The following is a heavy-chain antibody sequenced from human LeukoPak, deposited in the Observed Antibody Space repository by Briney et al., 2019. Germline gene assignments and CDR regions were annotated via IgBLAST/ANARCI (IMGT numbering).Heavy chain of an antibody. CDR3: ARSPRGVWWLRY. J-gene: IGHJ4*02. V-gene: IGHV4-59*01. CDR1: GGSISTYY. Sequence: PSETLSLTCSVSGGSISTYYWTWVRQPPGKGLEWIGHFHYSGNTNYNPSLRSRATISVDTSKKEFSLKVTSVTAADTAVYYCARSPRGVWWLRYWGQGTLVTVSS. CDR2: FHYSGNT. D-gene: IGHD5-12*01.